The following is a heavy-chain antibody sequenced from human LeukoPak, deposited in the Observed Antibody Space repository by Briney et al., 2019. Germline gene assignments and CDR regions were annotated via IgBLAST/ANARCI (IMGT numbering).Heavy chain of an antibody. CDR2: IYYSGST. Sequence: SGTLSLTCTVSGGSISSYYWSWIRQPPGKGLEWIGYIYYSGSTNYNPSLKSRVTISVDTSKNQYSLKLSSVTAADTAVYYCARSNWNYDGHFDYWGQGTLVTVPS. V-gene: IGHV4-59*01. CDR3: ARSNWNYDGHFDY. CDR1: GGSISSYY. J-gene: IGHJ4*02. D-gene: IGHD1-7*01.